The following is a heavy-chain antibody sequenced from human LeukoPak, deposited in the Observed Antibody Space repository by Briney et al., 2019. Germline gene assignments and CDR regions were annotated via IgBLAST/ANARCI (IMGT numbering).Heavy chain of an antibody. Sequence: PGRSLRLSCAASGFTFSSYAMHWVRQAPGKGLEWVAVISYDGSNEYYADSVKGRFTISRDNSKNTMYLQMNSLRAEDTAVYYCARGKGFYYCGMDVWGQGTTVTDSS. CDR2: ISYDGSNE. J-gene: IGHJ6*02. CDR3: ARGKGFYYCGMDV. CDR1: GFTFSSYA. V-gene: IGHV3-30-3*01.